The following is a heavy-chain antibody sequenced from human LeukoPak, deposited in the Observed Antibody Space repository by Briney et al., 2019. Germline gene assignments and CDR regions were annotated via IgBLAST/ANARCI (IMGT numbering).Heavy chain of an antibody. CDR2: ISSSGSTI. Sequence: GGSLRLSCAASGFTFSDNYMSWLRQAPGKGREGVSYISSSGSTIYYADSVKGRFTISRDNAKKALYRQMQCLRAEDTSVDHGARHYGSGSYYVDFWGQGTLVTVSS. CDR1: GFTFSDNY. CDR3: ARHYGSGSYYVDF. V-gene: IGHV3-11*01. D-gene: IGHD3-10*01. J-gene: IGHJ4*02.